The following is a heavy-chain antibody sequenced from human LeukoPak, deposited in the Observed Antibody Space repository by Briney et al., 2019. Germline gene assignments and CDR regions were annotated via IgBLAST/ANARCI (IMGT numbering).Heavy chain of an antibody. CDR2: ISAYKDDK. CDR3: ARRGKGLGYYMDV. Sequence: ASVKVSCKTSGYTFVNYGISWLRQAPGQGLEWMGWISAYKDDKHYAQKFQGRLTMTRNTSLSTAYMEPSSLTSEDTAMYYCARRGKGLGYYMDVWGKGTTVTISS. V-gene: IGHV1-18*01. D-gene: IGHD3-16*01. CDR1: GYTFVNYG. J-gene: IGHJ6*03.